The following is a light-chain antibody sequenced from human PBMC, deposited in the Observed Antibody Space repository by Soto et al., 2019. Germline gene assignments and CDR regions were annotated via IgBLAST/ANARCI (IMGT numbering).Light chain of an antibody. J-gene: IGKJ4*01. CDR1: QSVNSIY. V-gene: IGKV3-20*01. Sequence: EIVFTQSAGTLSLSPGERATLSCRASQSVNSIYLAWYQQKPGQAPRLLISGASSRATGIPDRFSGSGFGTDFTLTISSLQPEDFATYYCQQFNNYPLTFGGGTKVDIK. CDR3: QQFNNYPLT. CDR2: GAS.